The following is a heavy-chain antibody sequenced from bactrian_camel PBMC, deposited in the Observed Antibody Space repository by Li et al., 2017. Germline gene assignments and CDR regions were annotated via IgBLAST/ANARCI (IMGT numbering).Heavy chain of an antibody. CDR1: GFAFDDSD. CDR2: ISSETDT. V-gene: IGHV3S36*01. D-gene: IGHD4*01. CDR3: VRATLGYSDGEGFGY. Sequence: VQLVESGGGTVQSGGSLRLSCTGSGFAFDDSDMGWYRQSPGNGCELVSHISSETDTYYADSVKGRFTISQDNAKHTVYLQMSSLKPEDTAVFYCVRATLGYSDGEGFGYWGQGTQVTVS. J-gene: IGHJ6*01.